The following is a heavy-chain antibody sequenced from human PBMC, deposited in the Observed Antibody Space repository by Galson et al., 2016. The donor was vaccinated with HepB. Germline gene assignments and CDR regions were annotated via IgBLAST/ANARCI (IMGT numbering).Heavy chain of an antibody. Sequence: SLRLSCAASGFSFSSYDMHWVRQIPGKGLEWASGIGPDDNAFYPGSVKGRFTTSRENAKNSLYLQMNDLSAGDTAVYYCARSPNNYYGMDVWGQGTAVIVSS. D-gene: IGHD1/OR15-1a*01. CDR3: ARSPNNYYGMDV. CDR2: IGPDDNA. CDR1: GFSFSSYD. J-gene: IGHJ6*02. V-gene: IGHV3-13*01.